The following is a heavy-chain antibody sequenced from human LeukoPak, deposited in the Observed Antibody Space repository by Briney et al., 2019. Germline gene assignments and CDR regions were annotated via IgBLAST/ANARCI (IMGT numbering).Heavy chain of an antibody. CDR3: ARSISSSWTYYFDY. D-gene: IGHD6-13*01. J-gene: IGHJ4*02. Sequence: SETLSLTCTVSGGSISSSSYYWGWIRQPPGKGLEWIGSIYYSGSTYYNPSLKSRVTISVDTSKNQFSLKLSSVTAADTAVYYCARSISSSWTYYFDYWGQGTLVTVSS. CDR2: IYYSGST. CDR1: GGSISSSSYY. V-gene: IGHV4-39*01.